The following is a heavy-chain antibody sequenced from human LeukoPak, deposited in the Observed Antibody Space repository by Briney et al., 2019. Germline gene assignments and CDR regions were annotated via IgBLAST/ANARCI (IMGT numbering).Heavy chain of an antibody. V-gene: IGHV3-30*02. Sequence: GGSLRLSCAASGFTFSSYGMHWVRQAPGKGLEWVACIRYDGSNKYYADSVKGRFTISRDNSKNTLYLQMNSLSAEDTAVYYCAPLPTPTLPRKNIVVVPAATDWGQGTLVTVSS. D-gene: IGHD2-2*01. CDR3: APLPTPTLPRKNIVVVPAATD. J-gene: IGHJ4*02. CDR1: GFTFSSYG. CDR2: IRYDGSNK.